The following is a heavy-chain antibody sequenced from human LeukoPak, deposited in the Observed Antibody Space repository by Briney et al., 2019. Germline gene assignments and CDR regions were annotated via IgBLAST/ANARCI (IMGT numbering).Heavy chain of an antibody. J-gene: IGHJ4*02. Sequence: GASVKVSCKASGYTLTGYYMHWVRQAPGQGLEWMGRINPNSGGTNYAQKFQGRVTMTRDTSISIAYMELSRLRSDDTAVYYCARSSSSWYYFDYWGQGTLVTVSS. CDR2: INPNSGGT. CDR1: GYTLTGYY. D-gene: IGHD6-13*01. V-gene: IGHV1-2*06. CDR3: ARSSSSWYYFDY.